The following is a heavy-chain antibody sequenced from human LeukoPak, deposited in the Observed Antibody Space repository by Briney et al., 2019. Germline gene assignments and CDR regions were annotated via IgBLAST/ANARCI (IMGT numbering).Heavy chain of an antibody. J-gene: IGHJ6*02. CDR3: ARHPSIATTGRSYYYGMDV. CDR1: GYSFTSYW. D-gene: IGHD6-13*01. CDR2: IDPSDSYT. Sequence: GESLKISCKGSGYSFTSYWISWVRQMPGKGLEWMGRIDPSDSYTNYSPSFQGHVTISADKSISTAYLQWSSLKASDTAMYYCARHPSIATTGRSYYYGMDVWGQGTTVTVSS. V-gene: IGHV5-10-1*01.